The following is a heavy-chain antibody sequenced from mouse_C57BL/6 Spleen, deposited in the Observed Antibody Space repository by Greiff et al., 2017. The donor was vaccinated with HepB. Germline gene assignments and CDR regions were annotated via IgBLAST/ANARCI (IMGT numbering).Heavy chain of an antibody. CDR1: GYTFTSYW. CDR2: IDPSDSET. Sequence: KQSCKASGYTFTSYWMHCVKQRPIHGLEWIGNIDPSDSETHYNQKFKDKATLTVDKSSSTAYMQLSSLTSEDSAVYYCARGTTVVANYYAMDYWGQGTSVTVSS. J-gene: IGHJ4*01. D-gene: IGHD1-1*01. CDR3: ARGTTVVANYYAMDY. V-gene: IGHV1-52*01.